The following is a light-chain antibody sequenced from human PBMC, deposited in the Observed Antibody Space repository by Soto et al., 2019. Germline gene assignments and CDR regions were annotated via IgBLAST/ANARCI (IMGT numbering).Light chain of an antibody. Sequence: DIQLTQSPSTLSASVGDTVTITCRASQGISSWLAWYQQKPGKAPKLLIYAASSLQSGVPSRFSGGGSGTEFTLTISSLQPDDFATYYCQQYNSYWTFGPGTRVDNK. CDR3: QQYNSYWT. J-gene: IGKJ1*01. CDR2: AAS. CDR1: QGISSW. V-gene: IGKV1-5*01.